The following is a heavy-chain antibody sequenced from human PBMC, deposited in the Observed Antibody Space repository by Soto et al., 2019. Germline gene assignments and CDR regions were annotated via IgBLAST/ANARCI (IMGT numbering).Heavy chain of an antibody. D-gene: IGHD2-15*01. Sequence: QGQLVQSGAEVKKPGASVKFSCKASGYTFTSYGISWVRQAPGQGLEWMGWISAKKGNTKYAQKFQGRVTMTTDTSTSTAYMELRSLRSDDTAGYSCAREILSPDFYFHGMDVWGQGTTVTVSS. CDR1: GYTFTSYG. CDR3: AREILSPDFYFHGMDV. J-gene: IGHJ6*02. V-gene: IGHV1-18*04. CDR2: ISAKKGNT.